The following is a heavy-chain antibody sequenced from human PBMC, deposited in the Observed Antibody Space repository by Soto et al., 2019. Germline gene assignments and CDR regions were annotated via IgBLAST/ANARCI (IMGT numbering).Heavy chain of an antibody. V-gene: IGHV1-69*01. CDR1: GGTFSSYA. J-gene: IGHJ5*02. CDR2: IIPIFGTA. D-gene: IGHD2-2*02. Sequence: QVQLVQSGAEVKKPGSSVKVSCKASGGTFSSYAISWVRQAPGQGLEWMGGIIPIFGTANYAQKFQGRVTITADESTSTAYMELSGLRSEDTAVYYCASDLGYCSSTSCYTAENWFDPWGQGTLVTVSS. CDR3: ASDLGYCSSTSCYTAENWFDP.